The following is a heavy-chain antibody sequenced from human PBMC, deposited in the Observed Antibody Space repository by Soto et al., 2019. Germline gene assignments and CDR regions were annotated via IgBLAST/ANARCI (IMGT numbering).Heavy chain of an antibody. Sequence: ASVKVSCKVSGYTLTELSMHWVRQAPGKGLEWMGGFDPEDGETIYAQKSQGRVTMTEDTSTDTAYMELSSLRSDDTAVYYCARGPRITMVRGVDYYYGMDVWGQGTTVTVSS. J-gene: IGHJ6*02. CDR2: FDPEDGET. CDR3: ARGPRITMVRGVDYYYGMDV. V-gene: IGHV1-24*01. D-gene: IGHD3-10*01. CDR1: GYTLTELS.